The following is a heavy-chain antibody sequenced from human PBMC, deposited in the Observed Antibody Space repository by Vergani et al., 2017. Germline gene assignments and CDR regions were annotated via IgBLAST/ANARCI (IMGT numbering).Heavy chain of an antibody. J-gene: IGHJ4*02. V-gene: IGHV3-30*02. D-gene: IGHD2-21*02. CDR1: GFTFSSDS. CDR2: IGKDGINT. CDR3: AKYLRDSTDGLPDS. Sequence: VQLVESGGGLVKPGGSLRLSCAASGFTFSSDSMNWVRQAPGKGLEWLAYIGKDGINTRYRDAVKGRFTVSRDNSKDILYLQMDSLRSEDTALYYCAKYLRDSTDGLPDSWGPGTLVIVSS.